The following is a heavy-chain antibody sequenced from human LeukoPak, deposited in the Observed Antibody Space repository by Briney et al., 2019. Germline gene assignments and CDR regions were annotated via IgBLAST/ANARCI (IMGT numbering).Heavy chain of an antibody. J-gene: IGHJ3*02. Sequence: GASLKISCKGSGYSFTSYWIGWVRQMPGKGLEWMGIIYPGDSDTRYSPSFQGQVTISADKSISTAYLQWSSLKASDTAMYYCARHKSYYDFWSGYYSGAFDIWGQGTMVTVSS. CDR3: ARHKSYYDFWSGYYSGAFDI. V-gene: IGHV5-51*01. CDR2: IYPGDSDT. CDR1: GYSFTSYW. D-gene: IGHD3-3*01.